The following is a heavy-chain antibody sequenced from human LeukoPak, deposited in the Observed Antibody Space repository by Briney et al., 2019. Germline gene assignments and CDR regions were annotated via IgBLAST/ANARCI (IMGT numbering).Heavy chain of an antibody. CDR2: INHSGST. Sequence: PSETLSLTCAVYGGSFSGYYWSWIRQPPGKGLEWIGEINHSGSTNYNPSLKSRVTISVDTSKNQFSLKLSSVTAVDTAVYYCARGRIMITFGGVIANRFDPWGQGTLVTVSS. CDR3: ARGRIMITFGGVIANRFDP. J-gene: IGHJ5*02. D-gene: IGHD3-16*02. CDR1: GGSFSGYY. V-gene: IGHV4-34*01.